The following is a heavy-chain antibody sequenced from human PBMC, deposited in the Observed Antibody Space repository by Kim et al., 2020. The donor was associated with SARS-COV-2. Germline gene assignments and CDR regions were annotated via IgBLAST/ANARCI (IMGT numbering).Heavy chain of an antibody. V-gene: IGHV3-53*01. CDR3: ARDLGDYGMDV. Sequence: TNYADDVKGRFTISRGHSKNTLYLQMNSLRAEDTAVYYCARDLGDYGMDVWGQGTTVTVSS. D-gene: IGHD3-16*01. CDR2: T. J-gene: IGHJ6*02.